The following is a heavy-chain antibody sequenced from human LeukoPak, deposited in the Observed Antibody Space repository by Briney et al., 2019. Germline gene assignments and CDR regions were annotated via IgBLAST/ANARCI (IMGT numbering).Heavy chain of an antibody. CDR3: ARHAGATSGWYPEDWFDP. D-gene: IGHD6-19*01. V-gene: IGHV4-39*01. CDR1: GGAISIGRYY. J-gene: IGHJ5*02. CDR2: VYYSGTT. Sequence: SETLSLTCSVSGGAISIGRYYWGWIRQPPGKGLGWIGSVYYSGTTYYNPSLKSRVTISIDTSKNQFSLRLTSVTAADTAVFYCARHAGATSGWYPEDWFDPWGQGILVTVSS.